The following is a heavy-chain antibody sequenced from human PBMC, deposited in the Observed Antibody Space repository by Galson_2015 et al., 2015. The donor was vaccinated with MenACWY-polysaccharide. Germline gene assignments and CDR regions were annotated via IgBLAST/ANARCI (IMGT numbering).Heavy chain of an antibody. CDR2: ISATGART. CDR1: GFSFSNYP. Sequence: SLRLSCAASGFSFSNYPMNWVRQAPGKGLEWVSSISATGARTYYTESVKGRFTISRDNSKNTLYLQMNYLRAEDTALYYCAKEVPIWTFDIWGQGTMVTVSS. J-gene: IGHJ3*02. CDR3: AKEVPIWTFDI. V-gene: IGHV3-23*01. D-gene: IGHD2-21*01.